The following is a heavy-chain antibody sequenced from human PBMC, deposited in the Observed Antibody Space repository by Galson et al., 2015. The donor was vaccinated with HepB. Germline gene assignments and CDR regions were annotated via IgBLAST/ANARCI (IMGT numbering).Heavy chain of an antibody. CDR1: GFTFSSYW. CDR3: AREAPYCSGGSCYNRGEDFDY. J-gene: IGHJ4*02. CDR2: INSDGSST. V-gene: IGHV3-74*01. Sequence: SLRLSCAASGFTFSSYWMHWVRQAPGKGLVWVSRINSDGSSTSYADSVKGRFTISRDNAKNTLYLQMNSLRAEDTAVYYCAREAPYCSGGSCYNRGEDFDYWGQGTLVTVSS. D-gene: IGHD2-15*01.